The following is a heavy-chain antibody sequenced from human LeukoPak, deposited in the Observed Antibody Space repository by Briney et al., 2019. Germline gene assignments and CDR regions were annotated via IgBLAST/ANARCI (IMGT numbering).Heavy chain of an antibody. D-gene: IGHD6-19*01. CDR3: ARQVVAVAGTGYFDY. J-gene: IGHJ4*02. CDR1: GGSISSSSYY. CDR2: IYYTGST. V-gene: IGHV4-39*01. Sequence: PSETLSLTCTVSGGSISSSSYYWGWIRQPPGKGLEWIVNIYYTGSTHYNPSLKSRGTISVDTSKNQFSLKLNSVTAADTAVYFCARQVVAVAGTGYFDYWGQGTLVTVSS.